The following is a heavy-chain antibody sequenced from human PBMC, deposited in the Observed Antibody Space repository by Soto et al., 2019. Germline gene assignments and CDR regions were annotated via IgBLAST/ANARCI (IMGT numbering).Heavy chain of an antibody. CDR1: AGSISSGGYY. V-gene: IGHV4-31*03. Sequence: QVQLQESGPGLVKPSQTLSLTCSVSAGSISSGGYYCSWIRQHPGKGLEWIGSMYYSGSTHYNTSLKSRVTISADTSKNQFSLKLSSVTAADTAVYYCARALTTVTLFDPWGHRAPVTVSS. D-gene: IGHD4-17*01. J-gene: IGHJ5*02. CDR2: MYYSGST. CDR3: ARALTTVTLFDP.